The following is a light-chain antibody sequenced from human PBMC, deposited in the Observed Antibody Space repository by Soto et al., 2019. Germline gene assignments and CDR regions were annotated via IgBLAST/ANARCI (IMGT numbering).Light chain of an antibody. V-gene: IGKV3-20*01. Sequence: EIGLTQSPGTLSLSPGERPTLSCRASQSVSSNYLDWYQQKPGQAPRLLIYGASARATGIPDRFSGSGSGTDFTLAISRLEPADFGVYYCQQYDTSPVTFGGGTKVEI. CDR1: QSVSSNY. CDR3: QQYDTSPVT. CDR2: GAS. J-gene: IGKJ4*01.